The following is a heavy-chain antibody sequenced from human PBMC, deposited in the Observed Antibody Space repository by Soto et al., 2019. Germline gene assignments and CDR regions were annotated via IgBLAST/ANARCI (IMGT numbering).Heavy chain of an antibody. V-gene: IGHV1-69*13. Sequence: VASVKVSCKASGGTFSSYAISWVRQAPGQGLEWMGGIIPIFGTANYAQKFQGRVTITADESTSTAYMELSSLRSEDTAVYYCATPLYYYDSSAYFDYWGQGTLVTVSS. CDR1: GGTFSSYA. CDR2: IIPIFGTA. CDR3: ATPLYYYDSSAYFDY. D-gene: IGHD3-22*01. J-gene: IGHJ4*02.